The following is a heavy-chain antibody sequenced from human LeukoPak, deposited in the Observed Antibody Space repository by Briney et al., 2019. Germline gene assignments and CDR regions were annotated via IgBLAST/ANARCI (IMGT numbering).Heavy chain of an antibody. CDR1: GGTFSSYA. CDR2: IIPIFGTA. J-gene: IGHJ4*02. Sequence: SVKASCKASGGTFSSYAISWVRQAPGQGLEWMGGIIPIFGTANYAQKFQGRVTITADESTSTAYMELSSLRSEDTAVYYCARDQIVVPAAMQDWGQGTLVTVSS. CDR3: ARDQIVVPAAMQD. V-gene: IGHV1-69*01. D-gene: IGHD2-2*01.